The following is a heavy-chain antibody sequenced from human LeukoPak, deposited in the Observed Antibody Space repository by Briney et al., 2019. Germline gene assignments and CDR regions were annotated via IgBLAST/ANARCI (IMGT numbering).Heavy chain of an antibody. D-gene: IGHD6-25*01. V-gene: IGHV4-34*01. CDR3: AAGYYFDY. CDR1: GGSFSGYY. J-gene: IGHJ4*02. Sequence: SETLSLTCAVYGGSFSGYYWSWIRQPPGKGLEWIGEISHSGNTNYNPSLKSRVTISVDTSKNQFSLKVSSVTAADTAVYYCAAGYYFDYWGQGTLVTVSS. CDR2: ISHSGNT.